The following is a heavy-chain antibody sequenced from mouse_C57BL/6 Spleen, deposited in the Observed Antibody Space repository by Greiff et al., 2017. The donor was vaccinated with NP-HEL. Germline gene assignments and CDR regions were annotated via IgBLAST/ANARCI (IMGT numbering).Heavy chain of an antibody. CDR1: GYTFTSYW. V-gene: IGHV1-74*01. CDR3: AIYDYDDYYAMDY. CDR2: IHPSDSDT. D-gene: IGHD2-4*01. Sequence: VKLQQPGAELVKPGASVKVSCKASGYTFTSYWMHWVKQRPGQGLEWIGRIHPSDSDTNYNQKFKGKATLTVDKSSSTAYMQLSSLTSEDSAVYYCAIYDYDDYYAMDYWGQGTSVTVSS. J-gene: IGHJ4*01.